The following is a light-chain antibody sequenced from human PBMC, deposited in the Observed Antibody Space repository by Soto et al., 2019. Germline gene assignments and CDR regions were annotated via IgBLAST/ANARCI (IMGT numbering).Light chain of an antibody. CDR3: QQCSNWPP. J-gene: IGKJ3*01. V-gene: IGKV3-11*01. CDR2: DTC. Sequence: EIVLTQSPATLSLSPGETATLSCRASQSVSSYLAWYQQKPGQAPRLLIYDTCNRATGFPARFSGSGSGTDFTLTISSLEPEDFAVSHCQQCSNWPPFGPGTKVDIK. CDR1: QSVSSY.